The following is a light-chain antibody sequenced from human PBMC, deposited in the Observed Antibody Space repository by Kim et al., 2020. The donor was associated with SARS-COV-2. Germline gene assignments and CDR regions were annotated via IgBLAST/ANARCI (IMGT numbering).Light chain of an antibody. Sequence: DIQMTQSPSSVSASVGDRVTITCRASQDINRWLAWFQQKPGKAPKLLIYSASTLQGGVPSRFSGSGSGTFFTLTISDLQPEDFATYYCQQSDTFPLTFGRGTKVDIK. CDR3: QQSDTFPLT. V-gene: IGKV1D-12*01. CDR2: SAS. J-gene: IGKJ4*01. CDR1: QDINRW.